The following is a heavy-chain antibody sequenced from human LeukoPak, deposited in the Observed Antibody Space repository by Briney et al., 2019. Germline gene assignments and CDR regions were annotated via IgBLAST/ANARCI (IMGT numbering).Heavy chain of an antibody. J-gene: IGHJ6*03. CDR1: GFTFSSYS. V-gene: IGHV3-21*01. Sequence: GGSLRLSCAASGFTFSSYSMNWVRQAPGKGLEWVSSISSSSSCIYYADSVKGRFTISRDNAKNSLYLQMNSLRAEDTAVYYCARGLRIQLWNYYYYYMDVWGKGTTVTISS. D-gene: IGHD5-18*01. CDR2: ISSSSSCI. CDR3: ARGLRIQLWNYYYYYMDV.